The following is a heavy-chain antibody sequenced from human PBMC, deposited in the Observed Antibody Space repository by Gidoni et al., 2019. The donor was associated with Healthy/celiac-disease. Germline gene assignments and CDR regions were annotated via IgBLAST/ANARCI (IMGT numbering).Heavy chain of an antibody. CDR3: ARATGTTKVWFDP. J-gene: IGHJ5*02. CDR2: IYSGGST. D-gene: IGHD1-7*01. V-gene: IGHV3-53*02. CDR1: GFTVSSNY. Sequence: EVQLVETGGGWIQPGGSLRLSCAASGFTVSSNYMSWVRQAPGKGLEGVSVIYSGGSTYYADSVKGRFTISRDNSKNTLYLQMNSLRAEDTAVYYCARATGTTKVWFDPWGQGTLVTVSS.